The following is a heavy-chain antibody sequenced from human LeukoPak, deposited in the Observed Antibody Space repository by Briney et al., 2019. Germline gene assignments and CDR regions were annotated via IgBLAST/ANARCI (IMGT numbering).Heavy chain of an antibody. Sequence: RGSLRLSCAASGFTFSSYGMHWVRQPPGKGLEWAAVISYEGSVTYYADSVKGRFTISRDNSKNTLDLQMNSLRVEDTAVYYCVRDRAPWGGALGGAKGMDVWGEGTTVTVSS. CDR3: VRDRAPWGGALGGAKGMDV. V-gene: IGHV3-30*03. CDR1: GFTFSSYG. D-gene: IGHD3-10*01. J-gene: IGHJ6*04. CDR2: ISYEGSVT.